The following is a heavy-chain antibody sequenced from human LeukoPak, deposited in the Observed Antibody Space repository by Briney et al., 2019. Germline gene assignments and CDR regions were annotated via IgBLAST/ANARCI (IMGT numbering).Heavy chain of an antibody. V-gene: IGHV3-23*01. CDR3: ARGTTDLDY. D-gene: IGHD1-14*01. CDR2: ISSSGDAT. J-gene: IGHJ4*02. CDR1: GFTLNNYA. Sequence: GGALRLSCAASGFTLNNYAMKWVRQAPGKGLEWVSLISSSGDATYYADSVQGRFTIARDNSRNTLYLHIDSLSVEDTATYYCARGTTDLDYWGQGTRVIVSS.